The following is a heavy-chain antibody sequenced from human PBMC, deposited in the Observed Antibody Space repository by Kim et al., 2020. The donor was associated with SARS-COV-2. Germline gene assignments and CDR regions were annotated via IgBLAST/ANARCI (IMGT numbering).Heavy chain of an antibody. CDR3: ARGQRITIFGMVREMSV. Sequence: VWNRVTISVDTSKNQFSLKLSSVTAADTAVYYCARGQRITIFGMVREMSVWGQGTTVTVSS. D-gene: IGHD3-3*01. V-gene: IGHV4-59*09. J-gene: IGHJ6*02.